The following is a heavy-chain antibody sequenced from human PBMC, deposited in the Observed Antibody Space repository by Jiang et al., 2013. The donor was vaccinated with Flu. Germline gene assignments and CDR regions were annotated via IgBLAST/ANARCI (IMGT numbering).Heavy chain of an antibody. Sequence: VQLLESGGGLVQSGGSLRLSCAASGFTFSGYAMMWVRQAPGKGLEWVSAISGSGVSTYYADSVKGRFTISRDNSKNTLYLQMNSLRPEDTAVYYCAPDLSVYWGQGTLVTVSS. CDR3: APDLSVY. V-gene: IGHV3-23*01. CDR2: ISGSGVST. J-gene: IGHJ4*02. CDR1: GFTFSGYA.